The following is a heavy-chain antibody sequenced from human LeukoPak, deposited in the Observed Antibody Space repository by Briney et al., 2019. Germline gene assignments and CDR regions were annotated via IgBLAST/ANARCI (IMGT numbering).Heavy chain of an antibody. CDR1: GFTFDDFA. CDR2: VSWNSDSI. D-gene: IGHD3-10*01. V-gene: IGHV3-9*01. J-gene: IGHJ3*02. Sequence: QPGRSLRLSCAASGFTFDDFAMHWVRQAPGKGLEWVSGVSWNSDSIGYADSVKGRFTTSRDNAKNSLYLQMNSLRAEDTAFYYCTKDIFTLLRGAFDIWGQGTMVTVSS. CDR3: TKDIFTLLRGAFDI.